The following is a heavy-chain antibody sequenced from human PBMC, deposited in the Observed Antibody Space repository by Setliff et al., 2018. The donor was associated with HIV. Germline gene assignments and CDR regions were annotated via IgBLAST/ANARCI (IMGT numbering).Heavy chain of an antibody. D-gene: IGHD7-27*01. J-gene: IGHJ4*02. CDR2: IIPNSDDT. Sequence: GASVKVSCKASGYTFTGHDIHWVRQAPGQGLEWMGWIIPNSDDTNYAQKFQGRVTMTRDTSISTAYMELSRLRSDDTAVYYCARGTLGRHFFDYWGQGTLVTVS. V-gene: IGHV1-2*02. CDR1: GYTFTGHD. CDR3: ARGTLGRHFFDY.